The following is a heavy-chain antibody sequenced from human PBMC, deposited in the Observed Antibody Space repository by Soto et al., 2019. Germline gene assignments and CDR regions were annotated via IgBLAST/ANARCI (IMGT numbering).Heavy chain of an antibody. J-gene: IGHJ4*02. CDR1: GFTFDDYA. CDR3: ARSYAASGFSCFDY. Sequence: EVQLVESGGGLVQPGRSLRLSCAASGFTFDDYAMHWVRQVPGKGLEWVSGITRNSGSIAYADSVKGRFTISRDNAKNSLYLQMKSLGAEDTALYYCARSYAASGFSCFDYWGQGSLVTVSS. V-gene: IGHV3-9*01. CDR2: ITRNSGSI. D-gene: IGHD3-9*01.